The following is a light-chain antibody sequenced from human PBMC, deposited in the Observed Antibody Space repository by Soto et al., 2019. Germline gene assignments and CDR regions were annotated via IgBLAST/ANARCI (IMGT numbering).Light chain of an antibody. J-gene: IGKJ4*01. CDR1: QSVTSSY. Sequence: EIVLTQSPGTLSLSPGERATLSCRASQSVTSSYLARYHQKPGQAPRLLIYGASSRATGIPDRFSGSGSGTEFTLTISRLEPEDFAVYYWQHYGSSPHTFGGGTKVEIK. CDR2: GAS. V-gene: IGKV3-20*01. CDR3: QHYGSSPHT.